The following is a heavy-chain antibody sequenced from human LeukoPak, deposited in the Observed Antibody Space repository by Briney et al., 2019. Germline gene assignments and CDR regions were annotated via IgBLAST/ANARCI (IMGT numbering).Heavy chain of an antibody. CDR3: ASTIWFGELFYFDP. CDR1: GGSISSSSYY. J-gene: IGHJ5*02. CDR2: IYYSGSA. Sequence: PSETLSLTCTVSGGSISSSSYYWGWIRQPPGKGLEWIGSIYYSGSAYYNPSLKSRVTTSVDTSKNQFSLKLSSVTAADTAVYYCASTIWFGELFYFDPWGQGTLVTVSS. D-gene: IGHD3-10*01. V-gene: IGHV4-39*01.